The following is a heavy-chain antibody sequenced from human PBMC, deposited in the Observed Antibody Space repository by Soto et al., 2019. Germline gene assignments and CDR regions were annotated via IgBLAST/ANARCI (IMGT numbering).Heavy chain of an antibody. Sequence: PGGSLRLSCAASGFTFSSYWMSWVRQAPGKGLEWVANIKQDGSEKYYVDSVKGRFTISRDNAKNSLYLQMNSLRAEDTAVYYCARDIPGDFWSGYYNWFDPWGQGTLVTVSS. CDR2: IKQDGSEK. D-gene: IGHD3-3*01. CDR1: GFTFSSYW. V-gene: IGHV3-7*03. J-gene: IGHJ5*02. CDR3: ARDIPGDFWSGYYNWFDP.